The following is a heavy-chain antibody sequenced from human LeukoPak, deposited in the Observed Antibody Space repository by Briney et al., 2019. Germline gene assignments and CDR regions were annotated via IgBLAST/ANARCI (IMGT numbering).Heavy chain of an antibody. Sequence: GGSLRLSCAASGFTFSSYGMHWVRQAPGKGLEWVAFIRYDGSNKYYADSVKGRFTISRDNSKNTLYLQMNSLRAEDTAVYYCAKGKKTAMDPVDYWGQGTLVTVSS. J-gene: IGHJ4*02. D-gene: IGHD5-18*01. CDR2: IRYDGSNK. V-gene: IGHV3-30*02. CDR3: AKGKKTAMDPVDY. CDR1: GFTFSSYG.